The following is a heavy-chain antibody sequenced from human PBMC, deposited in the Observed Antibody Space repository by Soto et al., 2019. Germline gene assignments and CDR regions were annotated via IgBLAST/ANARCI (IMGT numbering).Heavy chain of an antibody. D-gene: IGHD1-26*01. V-gene: IGHV3-66*01. CDR1: GFTVSTNY. J-gene: IGHJ4*02. Sequence: EVQLVESGGGLVQPGGSLRLSCAASGFTVSTNYINWVRQAPGKGLEWVSVIYDNGRTYYADSVKGRFTISRDNSKNTVSLQMNGLRAEHTALYYCARSLILGATAFDYLGQRTLVTVSS. CDR3: ARSLILGATAFDY. CDR2: IYDNGRT.